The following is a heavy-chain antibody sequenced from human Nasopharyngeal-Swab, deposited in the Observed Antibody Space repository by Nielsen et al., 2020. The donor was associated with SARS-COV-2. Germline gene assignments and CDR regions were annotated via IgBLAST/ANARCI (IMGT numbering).Heavy chain of an antibody. D-gene: IGHD3-22*01. CDR1: GFTFSRYT. Sequence: GGSLRLSCAASGFTFSRYTMHWVRQAPGKGLEWVAVISNDGSNKYYADSVKGRFTISRDISKNTPYLQMNSLRAEYTAVFYCASTPLDSSGYYYAFHYWGRGTLVTVSS. CDR2: ISNDGSNK. J-gene: IGHJ4*02. CDR3: ASTPLDSSGYYYAFHY. V-gene: IGHV3-30-3*01.